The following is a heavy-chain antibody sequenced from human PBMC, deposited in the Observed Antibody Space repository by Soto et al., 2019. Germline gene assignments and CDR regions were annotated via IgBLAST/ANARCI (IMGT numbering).Heavy chain of an antibody. D-gene: IGHD3-22*01. J-gene: IGHJ5*02. V-gene: IGHV4-59*01. CDR2: FCYTGST. Sequence: SETLSLTCTVSGGSISGRCWSWVRQSPGKGLEWIGYFCYTGSTNYNPSLKSRVTISVDGSKTQCSLKLTSVTAADTAVYYCAKSHYDSSGYYIIDHWGQGTLVTVSS. CDR3: AKSHYDSSGYYIIDH. CDR1: GGSISGRC.